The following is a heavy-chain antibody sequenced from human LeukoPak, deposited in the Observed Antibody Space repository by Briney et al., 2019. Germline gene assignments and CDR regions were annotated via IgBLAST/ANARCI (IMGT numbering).Heavy chain of an antibody. Sequence: GGSLRLSCAAPGFTFSSYAMHWVRQAPGKGLEWVAVISYGGSNKYYADSVKGRFTISRDNSKNTLYLQMNSLRAEDTAVYYCARDLQVDYSFDYWGQGTLVTVSS. CDR1: GFTFSSYA. D-gene: IGHD3-9*01. J-gene: IGHJ4*02. V-gene: IGHV3-30*04. CDR3: ARDLQVDYSFDY. CDR2: ISYGGSNK.